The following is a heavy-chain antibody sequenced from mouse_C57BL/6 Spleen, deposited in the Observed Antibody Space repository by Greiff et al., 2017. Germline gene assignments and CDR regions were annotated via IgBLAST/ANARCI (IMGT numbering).Heavy chain of an antibody. Sequence: VQLVESGAELVKPGASVKISCKASGYAFSSYWMNWVKQRPGKGLEWIGQIYPGDGDTNYNGKFKGKATLTADKSSSTAYMQLSSLTSEDSAVYFCARELTDYYAMDYWGQGTSVTVSS. J-gene: IGHJ4*01. V-gene: IGHV1-80*01. CDR2: IYPGDGDT. D-gene: IGHD4-1*01. CDR3: ARELTDYYAMDY. CDR1: GYAFSSYW.